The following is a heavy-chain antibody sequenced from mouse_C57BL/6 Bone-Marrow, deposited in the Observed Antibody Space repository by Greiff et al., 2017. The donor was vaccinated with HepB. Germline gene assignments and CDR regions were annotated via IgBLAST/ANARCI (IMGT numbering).Heavy chain of an antibody. V-gene: IGHV2-9-1*01. D-gene: IGHD1-1*01. CDR3: ARNWGYGSSYWYFDV. J-gene: IGHJ1*03. CDR1: GFSLTSYA. CDR2: IWTGGGT. Sequence: VQLQQSGPGLVAPSQSLPITCTVSGFSLTSYAISWVRQPPGKGLEWLGVIWTGGGTNYNSALKSRLSISKDNSKSQVFLKMNSLQTDDTARYYCARNWGYGSSYWYFDVWGTGTTVTVSS.